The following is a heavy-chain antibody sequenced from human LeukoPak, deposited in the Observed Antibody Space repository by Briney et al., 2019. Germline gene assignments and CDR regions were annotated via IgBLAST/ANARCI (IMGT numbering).Heavy chain of an antibody. J-gene: IGHJ3*02. Sequence: ASVKVSCKVSGYTLTELSMHWVRQAPGKGLEWMGGFDPEDGETIYAQKFQGRVTMTEDTSTDTAYMELSSLRSEDTAVYYCATCYYDSSGYYTDAFDIWGQGTMVTVSS. CDR3: ATCYYDSSGYYTDAFDI. V-gene: IGHV1-24*01. CDR2: FDPEDGET. CDR1: GYTLTELS. D-gene: IGHD3-22*01.